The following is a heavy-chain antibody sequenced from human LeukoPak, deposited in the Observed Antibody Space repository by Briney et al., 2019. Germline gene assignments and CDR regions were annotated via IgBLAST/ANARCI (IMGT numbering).Heavy chain of an antibody. CDR3: ARDLSFGGLDF. D-gene: IGHD3-16*01. CDR2: IWYDGSKE. Sequence: GSLRPSCAASGFTLSSHGMHWVRQAPGQGLEWVALIWYDGSKENYADSVKGRFTISRDMSKNTLNLQMNSLRVEDTAVFYCARDLSFGGLDFRGQGTLVTVSS. CDR1: GFTLSSHG. J-gene: IGHJ4*02. V-gene: IGHV3-33*01.